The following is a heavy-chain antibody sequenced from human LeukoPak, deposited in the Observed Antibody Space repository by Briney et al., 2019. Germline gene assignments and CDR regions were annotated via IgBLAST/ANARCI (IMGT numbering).Heavy chain of an antibody. Sequence: PGGSLRLSCAASGFTFSSYSMNWVRQAPGKGLEWVSSISTSNSYIYYADSVKGRFTVSRDNAKNSLYLQMNSLRAEDTAVYYCARDPSGSGSYYQHWGQGTLVTVSS. CDR3: ARDPSGSGSYYQH. D-gene: IGHD3-10*01. CDR1: GFTFSSYS. J-gene: IGHJ4*02. V-gene: IGHV3-21*01. CDR2: ISTSNSYI.